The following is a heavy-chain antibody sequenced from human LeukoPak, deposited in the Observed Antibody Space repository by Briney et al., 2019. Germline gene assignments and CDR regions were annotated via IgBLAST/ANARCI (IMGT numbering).Heavy chain of an antibody. CDR3: ARVTVTTLDAFDI. D-gene: IGHD4-17*01. V-gene: IGHV1-24*01. CDR1: GYTLTELS. J-gene: IGHJ3*02. CDR2: FDPEDGET. Sequence: ASVKVSCEVSGYTLTELSMHWVRLAPGKGLEWMGGFDPEDGETIYAQKFQGRVTMTRNTSISTAYMELSSLRSEDTAVYYCARVTVTTLDAFDIWGQGTMVTVSS.